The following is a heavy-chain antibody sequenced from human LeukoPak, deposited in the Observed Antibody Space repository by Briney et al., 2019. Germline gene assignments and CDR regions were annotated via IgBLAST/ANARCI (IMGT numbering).Heavy chain of an antibody. CDR3: ARVGGYGYHYYYMDV. CDR1: GFTFSSSAM. Sequence: GSLRLSCAASGFTFSSSAMSWVRQAPGKGLEWIGEIYHSGSTNYNPSLKSRVTISVDTSKNQISLELPSVTAADTAVYYCARVGGYGYHYYYMDVWGKGATVTVSS. D-gene: IGHD5-12*01. CDR2: IYHSGST. J-gene: IGHJ6*03. V-gene: IGHV4-4*02.